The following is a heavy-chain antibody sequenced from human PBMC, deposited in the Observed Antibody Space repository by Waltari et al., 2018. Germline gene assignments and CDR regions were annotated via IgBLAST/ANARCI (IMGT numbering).Heavy chain of an antibody. J-gene: IGHJ6*02. D-gene: IGHD2-15*01. V-gene: IGHV3-74*01. CDR3: ASHRPGGYGMDV. Sequence: VQLVESGGGLAQRGGSLILSCEASGFTFSTYWMCWVRQVPGKGLVWVSTITSDGSRTRYADSVKGRFTISRDNAKNTLYLQTNSLRAEDTAVYYCASHRPGGYGMDVWGHGTTVTVSS. CDR1: GFTFSTYW. CDR2: ITSDGSRT.